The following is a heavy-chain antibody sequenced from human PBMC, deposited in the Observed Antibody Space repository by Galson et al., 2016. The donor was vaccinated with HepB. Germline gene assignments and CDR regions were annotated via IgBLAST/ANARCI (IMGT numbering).Heavy chain of an antibody. V-gene: IGHV3-30*03. Sequence: SLRLSCAASGFTFSGYDMHWVRQAPGKGLEWVALISYDGRNKNYVDSVKGRFTISRDNSKNTLYLQMNSLRAEDTAVYYCARPPEGDRRYFDLWGRGTLVTVSS. CDR2: ISYDGRNK. CDR3: ARPPEGDRRYFDL. D-gene: IGHD3-16*01. J-gene: IGHJ2*01. CDR1: GFTFSGYD.